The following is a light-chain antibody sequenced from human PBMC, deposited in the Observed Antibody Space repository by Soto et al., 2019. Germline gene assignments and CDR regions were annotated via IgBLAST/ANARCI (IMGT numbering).Light chain of an antibody. J-gene: IGLJ1*01. CDR3: SSYTNSRTYV. CDR1: SSDVGGYNY. CDR2: GVT. V-gene: IGLV2-14*03. Sequence: QSALTQPASVSGSPGQSITISCTGTSSDVGGYNYVSWYQQHPGKVPTLMIHGVTNRPSGVSNRFSGSKSGNTASLAISGLQAEDEADYYCSSYTNSRTYVFGTGTKVTVL.